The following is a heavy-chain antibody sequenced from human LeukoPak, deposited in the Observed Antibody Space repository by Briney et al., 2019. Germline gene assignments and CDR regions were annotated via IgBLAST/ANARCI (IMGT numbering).Heavy chain of an antibody. CDR3: ARGWLLDIAGPFDY. CDR2: INPNSGGT. Sequence: ASVEVSCKASGYTFTGYYMHWVRQAPGQGLEWMGWINPNSGGTNYAQKFQGRVTMTRDTSISTAYMELSRLRSDDTAVYYCARGWLLDIAGPFDYWGQGTLVTVSS. V-gene: IGHV1-2*02. J-gene: IGHJ4*02. D-gene: IGHD2-15*01. CDR1: GYTFTGYY.